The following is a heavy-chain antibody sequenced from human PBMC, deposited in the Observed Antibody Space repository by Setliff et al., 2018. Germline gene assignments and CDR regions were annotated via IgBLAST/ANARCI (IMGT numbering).Heavy chain of an antibody. Sequence: ASVKVSCKASGYTFTGYYMHWVRQAPGQGLEWMGWINPNSGDTHSAQKFQGRVTMTRDTSINTAYMELSSLTSDDTAFYYGVRSGKEIVVKPPAASLDYWGQGTQVTVSS. J-gene: IGHJ4*02. D-gene: IGHD1-26*01. V-gene: IGHV1-2*02. CDR1: GYTFTGYY. CDR3: VRSGKEIVVKPPAASLDY. CDR2: INPNSGDT.